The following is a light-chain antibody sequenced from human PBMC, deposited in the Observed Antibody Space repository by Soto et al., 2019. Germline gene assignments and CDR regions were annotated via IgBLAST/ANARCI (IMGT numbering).Light chain of an antibody. J-gene: IGKJ1*01. CDR2: GAS. CDR3: HQYGSSPWT. CDR1: QSVISSY. V-gene: IGKV3-20*01. Sequence: EIVLTQSPGTLSLSPGERATLSCRASQSVISSYLAWYQQKPGQAPRLLMYGASSRATGIPDRFSGGGSGTDFTLTISRLEPEDFAVYYCHQYGSSPWTFGQGTKVEIK.